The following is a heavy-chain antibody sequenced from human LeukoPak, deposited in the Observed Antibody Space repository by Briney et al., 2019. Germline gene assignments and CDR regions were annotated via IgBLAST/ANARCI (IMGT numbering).Heavy chain of an antibody. V-gene: IGHV3-23*01. D-gene: IGHD3-22*01. CDR2: ISATGGST. J-gene: IGHJ4*02. CDR1: GFTFSSYA. CDR3: AKGSSYYYDSSGPGFEY. Sequence: GGSLRLSCAASGFTFSSYAMSWVHQVPGKGLEWVSAISATGGSTYYADSVKGRLAISRDSSKNTVYLQMNSLRAEDTAVYYCAKGSSYYYDSSGPGFEYWGQGTLVTVSS.